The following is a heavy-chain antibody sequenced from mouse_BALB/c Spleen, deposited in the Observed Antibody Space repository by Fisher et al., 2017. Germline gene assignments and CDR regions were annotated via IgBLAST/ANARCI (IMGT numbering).Heavy chain of an antibody. Sequence: KFKGKATLTVDESSSTAYMQLSSLTSEDSAVYYCARSPYYGSSYWYFDVWGAGTTVTVSS. V-gene: IGHV1-69*02. D-gene: IGHD1-1*01. CDR3: ARSPYYGSSYWYFDV. J-gene: IGHJ1*01.